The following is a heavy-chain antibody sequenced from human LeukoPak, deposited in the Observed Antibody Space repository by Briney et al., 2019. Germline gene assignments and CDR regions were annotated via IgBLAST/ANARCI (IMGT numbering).Heavy chain of an antibody. Sequence: AGGSLRLSCAASGFTFSSYGMHWVRQAPGKGLEWVAVISYDGSNKYYADSVKGRFTISRDNSKNTLYLQMNSLRADDTAVYYCAKDTPLCYFDYWGQGTLVTVSS. CDR2: ISYDGSNK. CDR1: GFTFSSYG. J-gene: IGHJ4*02. V-gene: IGHV3-30*18. D-gene: IGHD3-16*01. CDR3: AKDTPLCYFDY.